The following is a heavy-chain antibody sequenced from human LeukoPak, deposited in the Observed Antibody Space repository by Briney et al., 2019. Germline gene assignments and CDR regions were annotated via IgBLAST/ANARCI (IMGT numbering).Heavy chain of an antibody. CDR3: ARDITRLEGAVAGTVDY. CDR2: IIPILGIA. CDR1: GGTFSSYA. V-gene: IGHV1-69*04. D-gene: IGHD6-19*01. J-gene: IGHJ4*02. Sequence: ASVKVSCKASGGTFSSYAISWVRQAPGQGLEWMGRIIPILGIANYAQRFQGRVTITADKSTSTAYMELSSLRSEDTAVYYCARDITRLEGAVAGTVDYWGQGTLVTVSS.